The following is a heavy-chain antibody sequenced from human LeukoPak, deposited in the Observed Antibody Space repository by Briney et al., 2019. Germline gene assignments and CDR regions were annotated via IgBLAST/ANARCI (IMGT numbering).Heavy chain of an antibody. V-gene: IGHV3-48*04. D-gene: IGHD3-3*01. CDR3: ARDPTTYTIFGVVITSNDYYGMDV. CDR1: GFTFSSYW. CDR2: ISSSGSTI. J-gene: IGHJ6*02. Sequence: GGSLRLSCAASGFTFSSYWMSWVRQAPGKGLEWVSYISSSGSTIYYADSVKGRFTISRDNAKNSLYLQMNSLRAEDTAVYYCARDPTTYTIFGVVITSNDYYGMDVWGQGTTVTVSS.